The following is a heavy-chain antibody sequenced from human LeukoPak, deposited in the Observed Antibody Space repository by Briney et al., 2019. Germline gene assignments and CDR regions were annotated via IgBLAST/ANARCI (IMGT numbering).Heavy chain of an antibody. V-gene: IGHV4-31*03. CDR3: ARWVDYYDSSGYYHDAFDI. CDR1: GGSISSGGYY. Sequence: PSRTLSLTCTVSGGSISSGGYYWSWIRQHPGKGLEWIGYIYYSGSTYYNPSLKSRVTISVDTSKNQFSLKLSSVTAADTAVYYCARWVDYYDSSGYYHDAFDIWGQGTMVTVSS. J-gene: IGHJ3*02. D-gene: IGHD3-22*01. CDR2: IYYSGST.